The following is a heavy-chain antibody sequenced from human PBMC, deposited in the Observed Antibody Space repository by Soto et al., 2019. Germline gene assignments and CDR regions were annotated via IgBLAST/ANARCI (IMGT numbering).Heavy chain of an antibody. V-gene: IGHV2-5*02. Sequence: QITLKESGPTLMKPTQTLTLTCTFSGFSLSTSGVGVGWIRQPPGKALEWLALIYWDDDKRYSPSLKSRLTITKDTSKNQVVLTMTNMDPVDTATYYCAHRAVAAAQKNYFDYWGQGTLVTVSS. CDR3: AHRAVAAAQKNYFDY. CDR2: IYWDDDK. CDR1: GFSLSTSGVG. D-gene: IGHD6-13*01. J-gene: IGHJ4*02.